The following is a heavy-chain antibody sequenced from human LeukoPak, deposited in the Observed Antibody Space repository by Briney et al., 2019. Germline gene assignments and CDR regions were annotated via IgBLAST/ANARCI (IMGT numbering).Heavy chain of an antibody. CDR3: ARGGRWLQLRRDSHYFPDV. Sequence: SETLSLTCGVPGRSFGAYFWTWIRQAPGKGLEWIGEINPSGVTNYNPSLKSRVTMSVDTTNNQVSLKLSSVTASDRAVYYCARGGRWLQLRRDSHYFPDVWGKGTTVTVSS. CDR2: INPSGVT. V-gene: IGHV4-34*01. J-gene: IGHJ6*04. D-gene: IGHD5-24*01. CDR1: GRSFGAYF.